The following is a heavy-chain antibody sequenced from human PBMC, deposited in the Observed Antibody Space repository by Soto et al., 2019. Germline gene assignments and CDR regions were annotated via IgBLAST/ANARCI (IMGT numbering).Heavy chain of an antibody. V-gene: IGHV4-30-4*08. J-gene: IGHJ4*02. D-gene: IGHD5-12*01. CDR2: IYYSGST. CDR3: ARVATSGMHFYFDN. CDR1: SASISNNNYY. Sequence: QVQLQESGPGLVKPSQTLSLTCTVSSASISNNNYYWAWIRQSSGKDLEWVGYIYYSGSTYYNPSLXXXXXXXXXXXXXXXXXXXXXXXXXXTXVYFCARVATSGMHFYFDNWGPGTLVTVSS.